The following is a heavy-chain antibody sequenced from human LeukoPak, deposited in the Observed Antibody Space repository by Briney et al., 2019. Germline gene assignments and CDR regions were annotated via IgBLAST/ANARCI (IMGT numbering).Heavy chain of an antibody. CDR1: GGSISSYY. D-gene: IGHD3-10*01. V-gene: IGHV4-59*08. CDR3: ARRGRVPYYYGSGSSGDAFDI. CDR2: IYYSGST. Sequence: SETLSLTCTVSGGSISSYYWSWIRQPPGKGLEWIGYIYYSGSTNYNPSLKSRVTISVDTSKNQFSLKLSSVTAADTAVYYCARRGRVPYYYGSGSSGDAFDIWGQGTMVTVSS. J-gene: IGHJ3*02.